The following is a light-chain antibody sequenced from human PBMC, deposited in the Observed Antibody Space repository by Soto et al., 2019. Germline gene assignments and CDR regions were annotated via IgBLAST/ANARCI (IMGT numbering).Light chain of an antibody. J-gene: IGKJ1*01. V-gene: IGKV1-5*03. CDR2: KAS. CDR3: QQYNSYSWT. CDR1: QAVSVW. Sequence: DIQITQTPSSVSASVEYSVAITCRASQAVSVWVAWYQQKPGKAPKLLIYKASTLKSGVPSRFSGSGSGTEFTLTISSLQPDDFATYYCQQYNSYSWTFGQGTKVDI.